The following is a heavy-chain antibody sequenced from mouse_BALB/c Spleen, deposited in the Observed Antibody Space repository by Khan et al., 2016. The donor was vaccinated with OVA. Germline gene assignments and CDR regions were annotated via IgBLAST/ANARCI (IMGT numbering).Heavy chain of an antibody. J-gene: IGHJ3*01. CDR1: GYTFSSYY. D-gene: IGHD2-2*01. CDR2: INPNNGDS. Sequence: QVQLQQSGAELVKTGASVKLSCKASGYTFSSYYLYWVKQRPGQGLEWIGEINPNNGDSNFNEKFKSKATLTVDKSSYTAYMQLSSLTSEDSAVYYCTRSGYGSLAYWGQGTLVTVSA. V-gene: IGHV1S81*02. CDR3: TRSGYGSLAY.